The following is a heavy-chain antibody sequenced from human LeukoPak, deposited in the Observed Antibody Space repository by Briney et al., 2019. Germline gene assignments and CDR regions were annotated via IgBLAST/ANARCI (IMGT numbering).Heavy chain of an antibody. CDR2: TSYSGST. CDR3: ARGIILDY. D-gene: IGHD3-16*01. Sequence: ASGTLSLTCTVSGGSISSYYWNWIRQPPGKGLEWIGDTSYSGSTNYNPSLKSRVTISVDTSKKHFSLKLTSVTAADTAVYYCARGIILDYWGQGTLVTVSS. CDR1: GGSISSYY. J-gene: IGHJ4*02. V-gene: IGHV4-59*01.